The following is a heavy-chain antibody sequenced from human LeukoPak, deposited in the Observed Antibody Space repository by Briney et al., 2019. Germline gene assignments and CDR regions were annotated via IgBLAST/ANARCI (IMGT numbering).Heavy chain of an antibody. V-gene: IGHV4-61*02. D-gene: IGHD3-3*01. CDR3: ARESSLLRSTDY. Sequence: SETLSLTCTVSGGSISSGSYYWSWIRQPAGKGLEWIGRIYTSGSTNCNPSLKSRVIISVDTSKNQFSLKLSSVTAADTAVYYCARESSLLRSTDYWGQGTLVTVSP. CDR1: GGSISSGSYY. J-gene: IGHJ4*02. CDR2: IYTSGST.